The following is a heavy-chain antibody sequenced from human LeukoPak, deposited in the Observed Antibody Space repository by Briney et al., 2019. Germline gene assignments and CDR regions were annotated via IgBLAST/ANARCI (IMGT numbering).Heavy chain of an antibody. Sequence: ASVKVSCKASGYTFTGYYMHWVRQAPGQGLEWMGWINPNSGGTNYAQKFQGSVTMTRDTSISTAYMELSRLRSDDTAVYYCARDLGYCSSTSCYPWFDPWGQGTLVTVSS. V-gene: IGHV1-2*02. CDR2: INPNSGGT. CDR3: ARDLGYCSSTSCYPWFDP. CDR1: GYTFTGYY. D-gene: IGHD2-2*01. J-gene: IGHJ5*02.